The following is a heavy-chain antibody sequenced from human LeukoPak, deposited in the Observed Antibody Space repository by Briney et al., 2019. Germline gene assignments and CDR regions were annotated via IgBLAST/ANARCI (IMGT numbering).Heavy chain of an antibody. D-gene: IGHD3-10*01. Sequence: PSETLSLTCAVYGGSFSGYYWSWIRQPPGKGLEWIGEINHSGSTYYNPSLKSRVTISVDTSKNQFSLKLSSVTAADTAVYYCARDRYYYGSGSYLAGNWFDPWGQGTLVTVPS. CDR2: INHSGST. CDR1: GGSFSGYY. CDR3: ARDRYYYGSGSYLAGNWFDP. V-gene: IGHV4-34*01. J-gene: IGHJ5*02.